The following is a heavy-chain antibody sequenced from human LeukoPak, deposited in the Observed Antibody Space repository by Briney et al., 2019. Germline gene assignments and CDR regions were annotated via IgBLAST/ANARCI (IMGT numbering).Heavy chain of an antibody. J-gene: IGHJ6*03. CDR3: AREEELRVVTATRGVVLFYYYMDV. D-gene: IGHD2-21*02. Sequence: PGGSLRLSCAASGFTFDDYGKSWVRQAPGKGLEGVPGINWNGGSTGYADSVKGRFTISRDNAKNSLYLQMNSLRAEDTALYYCAREEELRVVTATRGVVLFYYYMDVWGKGTTVTVSS. V-gene: IGHV3-20*04. CDR1: GFTFDDYG. CDR2: INWNGGST.